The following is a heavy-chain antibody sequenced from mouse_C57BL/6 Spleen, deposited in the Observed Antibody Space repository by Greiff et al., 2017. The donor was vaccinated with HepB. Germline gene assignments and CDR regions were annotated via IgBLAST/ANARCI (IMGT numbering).Heavy chain of an antibody. D-gene: IGHD2-1*01. CDR1: GYTFTSYW. CDR3: TRRGIYYGNSYYFDY. J-gene: IGHJ2*01. CDR2: IDPSDSYT. V-gene: IGHV1-69*01. Sequence: QVQLQQPGAELVMPGASVKLSCKASGYTFTSYWMHWVKQRPGQGLEWIGEIDPSDSYTNYNQKFKGKSTLTVDKSSSTAYMQLSSLTSEDSAVYYCTRRGIYYGNSYYFDYWGQGTTLTVSS.